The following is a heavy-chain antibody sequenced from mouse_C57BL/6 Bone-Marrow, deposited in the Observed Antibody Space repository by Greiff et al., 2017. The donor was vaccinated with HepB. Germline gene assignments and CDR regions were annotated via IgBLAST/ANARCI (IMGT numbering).Heavy chain of an antibody. D-gene: IGHD1-1*01. CDR3: ARLITTVVATGKVDY. CDR1: GFSLTSYG. CDR2: IWSGGST. Sequence: VKLMESGPGLVQPSQSLSITCTVSGFSLTSYGVHWVRQSPGKGLEWLGVIWSGGSTDYNAAFISRLSISKDNSKSQVFFKMNSLQADDTAIYYCARLITTVVATGKVDYWGQGTSVTVSS. V-gene: IGHV2-2*01. J-gene: IGHJ4*01.